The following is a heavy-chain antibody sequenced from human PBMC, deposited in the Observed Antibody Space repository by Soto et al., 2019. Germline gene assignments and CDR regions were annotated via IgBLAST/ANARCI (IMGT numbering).Heavy chain of an antibody. CDR1: GYSFTIYC. V-gene: IGHV5-51*01. CDR2: IYPGDSDT. CDR3: ARHQGYSGYDFYY. J-gene: IGHJ4*02. D-gene: IGHD5-12*01. Sequence: GESLKISCKGSGYSFTIYCIGWVRQIPWKGLEWMGIIYPGDSDTRYSPSFQGQVTISADKSISTAHLQWSSLKASDTAMYYCARHQGYSGYDFYYWGQGTLVTVSS.